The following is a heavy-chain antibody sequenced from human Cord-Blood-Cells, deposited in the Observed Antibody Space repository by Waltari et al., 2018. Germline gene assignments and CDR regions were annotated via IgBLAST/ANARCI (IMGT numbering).Heavy chain of an antibody. CDR2: INYSGGT. J-gene: IGHJ4*02. D-gene: IGHD2-15*01. CDR1: GGSIRSSSYY. CDR3: ASPATYGGNDY. Sequence: QLQLQESGPGLVKPSETLSLTCTVSGGSIRSSSYYWGWIRQPPGKGLVWIGRINYSGGTSCHPSLKSRVTRSVDTSKTQFSLKLSSVTAADTAVYYCASPATYGGNDYWGQGTLVTVSS. V-gene: IGHV4-39*07.